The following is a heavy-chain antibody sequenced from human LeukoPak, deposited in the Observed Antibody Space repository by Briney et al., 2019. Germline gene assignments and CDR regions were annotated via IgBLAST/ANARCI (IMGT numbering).Heavy chain of an antibody. Sequence: GGSLRLSCAASGFTFSSYSMNWVRQPPGKGREWVSYISSSSSTIYYADSVKGRFTISRDNAKNSLYLQMNSLRAEDTAVYYCAREDYYDAFDIWGQGTMVTVSS. CDR2: ISSSSSTI. D-gene: IGHD1-26*01. V-gene: IGHV3-48*01. CDR1: GFTFSSYS. CDR3: AREDYYDAFDI. J-gene: IGHJ3*02.